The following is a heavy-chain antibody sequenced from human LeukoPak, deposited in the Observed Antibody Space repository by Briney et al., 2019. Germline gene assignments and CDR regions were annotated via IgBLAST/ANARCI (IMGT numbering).Heavy chain of an antibody. CDR2: IIPIFGTA. CDR3: AKAESMVYAMEYYFDY. Sequence: ASVKVSCKASGGTFSSYAISWVRQAPGQGLEWMGGIIPIFGTANYAQKFQGRVTITADESTSTAYMELSSLRSEDTAVYYCAKAESMVYAMEYYFDYWGQGTLVTVSS. CDR1: GGTFSSYA. D-gene: IGHD2-8*01. V-gene: IGHV1-69*13. J-gene: IGHJ4*02.